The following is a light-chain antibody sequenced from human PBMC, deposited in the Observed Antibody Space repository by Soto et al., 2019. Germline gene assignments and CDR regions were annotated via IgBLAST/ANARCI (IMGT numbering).Light chain of an antibody. CDR2: GAS. CDR3: QQYNNWLRTWT. J-gene: IGKJ1*01. Sequence: EIEMTQSPSTLSVSPGERATLSCRASQSVSSNLAWYQQKPGQAPRLLIYGASTWATGIPARFSGSGSGTEFTLTISSLLSEDFAVYYCQQYNNWLRTWTFGQGTKGEIK. CDR1: QSVSSN. V-gene: IGKV3-15*01.